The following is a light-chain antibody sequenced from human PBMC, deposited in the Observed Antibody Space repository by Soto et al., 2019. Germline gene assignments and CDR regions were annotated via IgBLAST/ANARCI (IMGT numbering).Light chain of an antibody. J-gene: IGKJ4*01. CDR2: KAS. CDR3: QQYNSYLLT. Sequence: DIQMTQSPSTLSGSVGDRVTITCRASQTISSWLAWYQQKPGKAPKLLIYKASTLKSGVPSRFSDSGSGTEFTLTISSLQPDDFATYYCQQYNSYLLTFGGGTKVDIK. CDR1: QTISSW. V-gene: IGKV1-5*03.